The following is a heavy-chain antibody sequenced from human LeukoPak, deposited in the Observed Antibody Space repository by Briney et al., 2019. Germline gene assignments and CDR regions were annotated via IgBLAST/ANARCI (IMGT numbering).Heavy chain of an antibody. CDR1: GGSFSGYY. J-gene: IGHJ5*02. Sequence: PSETLSLTCAVYGGSFSGYYWSWIRQPPGKGLEWIGEINHSGSTNYNPSLKSRVTISVDTSKNQFSLKLSSVTAADTAVYYCARIGCSSTSCYGAFDPWGQGTLVTISS. D-gene: IGHD2-2*01. CDR3: ARIGCSSTSCYGAFDP. V-gene: IGHV4-34*01. CDR2: INHSGST.